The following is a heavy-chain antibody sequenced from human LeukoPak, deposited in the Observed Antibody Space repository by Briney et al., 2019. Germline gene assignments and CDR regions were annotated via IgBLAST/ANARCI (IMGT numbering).Heavy chain of an antibody. V-gene: IGHV1-69*13. J-gene: IGHJ6*03. CDR3: AREPPVPNRYYHYMDV. CDR2: IIPIFGTA. D-gene: IGHD1-14*01. Sequence: SVKVSCKVSGGTFSSEAFSWVRQAPGQGLEWMGGIIPIFGTANYAQKFRARVTISADESTSTVYMELSSLRSEDTAVYYCAREPPVPNRYYHYMDVWGKGTTVAVPS. CDR1: GGTFSSEA.